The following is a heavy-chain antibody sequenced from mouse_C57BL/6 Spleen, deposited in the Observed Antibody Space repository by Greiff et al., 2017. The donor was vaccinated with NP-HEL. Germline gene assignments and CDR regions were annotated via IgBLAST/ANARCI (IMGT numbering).Heavy chain of an antibody. J-gene: IGHJ1*03. Sequence: QVTLKVCGPGILQPSQTLSLTCSFSGFSLSTFGMGVGWIRQPSGKGLELLAHFCWDDDKYYNPALKCLLTISNDTSKNQVVLKIANVDTADTATYYGARIYYGSSGSYWYFEVWGTGTTVTVSS. D-gene: IGHD1-1*01. CDR3: ARIYYGSSGSYWYFEV. V-gene: IGHV8-8*01. CDR2: FCWDDDK. CDR1: GFSLSTFGMG.